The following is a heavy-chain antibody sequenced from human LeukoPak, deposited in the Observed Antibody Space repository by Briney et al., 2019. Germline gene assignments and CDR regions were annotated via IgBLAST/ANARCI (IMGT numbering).Heavy chain of an antibody. CDR2: ISSSSYI. CDR1: GFTFSSYS. V-gene: IGHV3-21*01. J-gene: IGHJ4*02. Sequence: GGSLRLSYAASGFTFSSYSMNWVRQAPGKGLEWVSSISSSSYIYYADSVKGRFTISRDNAKNSLYLQMNSLRAEDTAVYHCARIPYSYDSSGTDYWGQGTLVTVSS. D-gene: IGHD3-22*01. CDR3: ARIPYSYDSSGTDY.